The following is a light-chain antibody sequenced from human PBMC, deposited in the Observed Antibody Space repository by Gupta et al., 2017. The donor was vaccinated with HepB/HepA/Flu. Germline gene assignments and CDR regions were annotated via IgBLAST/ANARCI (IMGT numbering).Light chain of an antibody. V-gene: IGKV3-20*01. CDR1: QSVNSSY. Sequence: EIVLTQSPGTVSLSPGERATLSCRASQSVNSSYLAWYQQKPGQATRLPIYGASSRATGIPDRFSGSGSGTDFTLTISRLEPEDFAVYYCQQYGSSPRTFGQGTKVEIK. CDR2: GAS. CDR3: QQYGSSPRT. J-gene: IGKJ1*01.